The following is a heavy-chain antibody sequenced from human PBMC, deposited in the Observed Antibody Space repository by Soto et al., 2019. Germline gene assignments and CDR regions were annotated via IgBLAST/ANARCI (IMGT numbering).Heavy chain of an antibody. CDR3: ARGKPLGYCSGGSCYFNY. J-gene: IGHJ4*02. D-gene: IGHD2-15*01. CDR2: ISSSSSDI. CDR1: GFTFSSYS. V-gene: IGHV3-21*01. Sequence: EVQLVESGGGLVKPGGSLRLSCAASGFTFSSYSMNWVRQVPGKGLEWVSSISSSSSDIYYADSVKGRFTISRDNAKNSLYLQMNSLRAEDTAVYYCARGKPLGYCSGGSCYFNYWGQGTLGTVSS.